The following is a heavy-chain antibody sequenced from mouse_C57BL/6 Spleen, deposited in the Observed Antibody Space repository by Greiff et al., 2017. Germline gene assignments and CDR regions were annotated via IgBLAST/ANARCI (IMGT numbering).Heavy chain of an antibody. V-gene: IGHV6-3*01. CDR2: IRLKSDNYAT. CDR1: GFTFSNYW. Sequence: EVKLEESGGGLVQPGGSMKLSCVASGFTFSNYWMNWVRQSPEKGLEWVAQIRLKSDNYATHYAESVKGRFTISRDDSKSSVYLQMNNLRAEDTGIYYCTGVILGAYWGQGTLVTVSA. CDR3: TGVILGAY. D-gene: IGHD3-3*01. J-gene: IGHJ3*01.